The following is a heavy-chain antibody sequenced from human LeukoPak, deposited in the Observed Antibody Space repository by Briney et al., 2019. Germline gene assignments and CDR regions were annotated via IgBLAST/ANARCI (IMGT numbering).Heavy chain of an antibody. CDR3: ARTLRTYHYDSSGYHYYFDY. V-gene: IGHV4-30-4*02. Sequence: PSDPLSLTCTVSGGPISIGDYYWSWLRQPPGKGLEWLWYIYHSGINYYKSSLKSRVTISVDTSKNQFSLKLSSVTAADTAVYYCARTLRTYHYDSSGYHYYFDYWGQGTLVTVSS. J-gene: IGHJ4*02. D-gene: IGHD3-22*01. CDR1: GGPISIGDYY. CDR2: IYHSGIN.